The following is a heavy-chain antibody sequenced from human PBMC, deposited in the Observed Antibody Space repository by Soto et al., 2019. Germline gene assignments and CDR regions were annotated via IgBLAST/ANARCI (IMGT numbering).Heavy chain of an antibody. Sequence: EVQLVESGGGLVQPGGSLRLSCAASGFTFFAYWIHWVRQVPGKGLVWVSRINSDGSHTSYADSVRGRFTISRDNSKNTVYLQMNSLTAEDTAVYYCAKEGYYGDYAGDNWFDSWGQGSLVTVSS. CDR3: AKEGYYGDYAGDNWFDS. J-gene: IGHJ5*01. D-gene: IGHD4-17*01. CDR2: INSDGSHT. V-gene: IGHV3-74*01. CDR1: GFTFFAYW.